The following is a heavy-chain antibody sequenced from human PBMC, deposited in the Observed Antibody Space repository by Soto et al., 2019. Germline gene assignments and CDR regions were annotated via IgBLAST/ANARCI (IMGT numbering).Heavy chain of an antibody. CDR3: AAVAPRKLTFPFYGVDV. D-gene: IGHD3-16*01. Sequence: SETLSLTCPVSGGSINSADYYWSWIRQPPGKGLEWIGYIYHSGSIYYNPSLKSRLTISVDTSKNQFSLKLSSVTAADTAVYYCAAVAPRKLTFPFYGVDVWGQGTTVTVSS. J-gene: IGHJ6*02. CDR1: GGSINSADYY. CDR2: IYHSGSI. V-gene: IGHV4-30-4*01.